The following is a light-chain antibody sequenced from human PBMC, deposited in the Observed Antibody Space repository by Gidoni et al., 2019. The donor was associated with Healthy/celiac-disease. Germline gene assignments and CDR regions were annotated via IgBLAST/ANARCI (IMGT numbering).Light chain of an antibody. V-gene: IGLV2-23*02. CDR3: CSDAGSSTVV. CDR2: EVS. J-gene: IGLJ2*01. CDR1: SSDVGSYTL. Sequence: QSALTQPASVSGSPGQSITISCTGTSSDVGSYTLVSWYQQHPGKAPKLMIYEVSKRPSGVSNRFSGSKSCNTASLTISGLQAEDEADYYCCSDAGSSTVVFGGGTKLTVL.